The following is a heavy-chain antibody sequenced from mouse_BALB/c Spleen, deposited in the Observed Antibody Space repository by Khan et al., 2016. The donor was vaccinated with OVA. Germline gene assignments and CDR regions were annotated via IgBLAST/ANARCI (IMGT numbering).Heavy chain of an antibody. CDR3: ANGLKYGNIDD. Sequence: QIHLVQSGPELKKPGATVKISCKASGYTFTDYSMHWVKQAPGKGLKWMGWINTETGEPTYADDFKGRFAFSLGTSASTAYLQINNLKNEDTATYICANGLKYGNIDDWGQGTTLTVSS. CDR1: GYTFTDYS. CDR2: INTETGEP. V-gene: IGHV9-2-1*01. D-gene: IGHD2-10*02. J-gene: IGHJ2*01.